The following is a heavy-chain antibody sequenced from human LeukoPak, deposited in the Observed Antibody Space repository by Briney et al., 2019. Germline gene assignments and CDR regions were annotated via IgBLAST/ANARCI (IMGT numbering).Heavy chain of an antibody. J-gene: IGHJ4*02. V-gene: IGHV3-21*01. CDR3: ARLAVTGEDDAFDY. Sequence: GGSLRLSCAASGFTFSSYSMNWVRQAPGKGLEWVSSISSSSSYIYYADSVKGRFTISRDNAKNSLYLQMNSLRAEDTAVYYCARLAVTGEDDAFDYWGQGTLVTVSS. CDR1: GFTFSSYS. CDR2: ISSSSSYI. D-gene: IGHD6-19*01.